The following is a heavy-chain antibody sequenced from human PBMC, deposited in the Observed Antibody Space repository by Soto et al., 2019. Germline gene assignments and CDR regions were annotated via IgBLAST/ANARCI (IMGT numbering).Heavy chain of an antibody. D-gene: IGHD3-16*01. CDR2: ISGVGSTT. J-gene: IGHJ4*02. V-gene: IGHV3-23*01. CDR3: AKHLPLGYFFDY. Sequence: GGSLRLSCAASGFTFTSYAMAWVRQAPGKGLEWVSAISGVGSTTYYADSVKGRFTISRDNSKNTLYLQMDGLRADDTAVYYCAKHLPLGYFFDYWGQGSLVTVSS. CDR1: GFTFTSYA.